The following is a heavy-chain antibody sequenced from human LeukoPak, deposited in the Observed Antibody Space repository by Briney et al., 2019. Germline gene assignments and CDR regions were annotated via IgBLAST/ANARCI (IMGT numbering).Heavy chain of an antibody. CDR3: ARVEATLTMGRGVKPLYWYFDL. D-gene: IGHD3-10*01. CDR1: GGSFSGYY. CDR2: IYYSGST. Sequence: PSETLSLTCAVYGGSFSGYYWSWIRQPPGKGLEWIGYIYYSGSTNYNPSLKSRVTISADTSKNQFSLKLSSVTAADTAVYYCARVEATLTMGRGVKPLYWYFDLWGRGTLVTVSS. J-gene: IGHJ2*01. V-gene: IGHV4-59*01.